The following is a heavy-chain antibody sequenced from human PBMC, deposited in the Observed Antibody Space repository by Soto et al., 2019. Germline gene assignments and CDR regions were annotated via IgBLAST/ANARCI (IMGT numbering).Heavy chain of an antibody. D-gene: IGHD2-15*01. CDR1: GFTCSRYG. CDR2: IWYDGSNK. Sequence: PGVFLRLSCGASGFTCSRYGMHRVRQDPGKGLEWVAVIWYDGSNKYYADSVKGRFTISRDNSKNTLYLQMNSLRAEDTAVYYCARDPYCSGGSCYLEGDAFDIWGQGTMVTVSS. J-gene: IGHJ3*02. V-gene: IGHV3-33*01. CDR3: ARDPYCSGGSCYLEGDAFDI.